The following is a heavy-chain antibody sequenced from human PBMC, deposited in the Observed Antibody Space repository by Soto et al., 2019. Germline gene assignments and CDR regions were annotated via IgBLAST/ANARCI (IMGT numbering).Heavy chain of an antibody. CDR1: GFTFSSYS. V-gene: IGHV3-21*01. Sequence: GGSLRLSCAASGFTFSSYSMNWVRQAPGKGLEWVSSISSSSSYIYYADSVKGRFTISRDNAKNSLYLQMNSLRAEDTAVYYGARVRTPGLSYDYWGQGTLVTVSS. J-gene: IGHJ4*02. CDR3: ARVRTPGLSYDY. CDR2: ISSSSSYI. D-gene: IGHD3-10*01.